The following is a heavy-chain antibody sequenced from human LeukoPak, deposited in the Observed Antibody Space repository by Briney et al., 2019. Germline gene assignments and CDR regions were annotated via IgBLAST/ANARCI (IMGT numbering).Heavy chain of an antibody. Sequence: GGSLRLSCAASGSIFSTYAMGWVRQAPGKGLEWVSSIKGGGGDPFYADSVKGRFTISRDNSKNPLFLQLNSLRAEDSAVYYCAKGGHDFNPFYWWGQGTLVTVSS. CDR3: AKGGHDFNPFYW. D-gene: IGHD2-21*02. CDR1: GSIFSTYA. V-gene: IGHV3-23*01. J-gene: IGHJ4*02. CDR2: IKGGGGDP.